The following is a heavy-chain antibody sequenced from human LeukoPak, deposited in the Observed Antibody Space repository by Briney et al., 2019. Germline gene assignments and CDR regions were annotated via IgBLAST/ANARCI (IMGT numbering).Heavy chain of an antibody. V-gene: IGHV1-2*02. Sequence: ASVKVSCKASGYTFTGYYMHWVRQAPGQGLEWMGWINPNSGGTNYAQKFQGRVTMTRDTSISTAYMELSRLRSDDTAVYYRARVAAAGTWWFDPWGQGTLVTVSS. J-gene: IGHJ5*02. CDR1: GYTFTGYY. D-gene: IGHD6-13*01. CDR2: INPNSGGT. CDR3: ARVAAAGTWWFDP.